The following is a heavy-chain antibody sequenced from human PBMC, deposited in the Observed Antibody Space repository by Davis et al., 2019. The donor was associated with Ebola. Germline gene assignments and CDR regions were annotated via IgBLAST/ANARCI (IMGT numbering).Heavy chain of an antibody. J-gene: IGHJ4*02. D-gene: IGHD5-12*01. CDR1: GDSVSGGSGA. Sequence: HSQTLSLTCAISGDSVSGGSGAWNWLRQSPSRGLEWLGRTYYNSKWFHDYAPSVKTRITINADTSKNLFSLQLSSVTPEDTAVYYCASGWLRTYFDYWGQGALVTVSS. V-gene: IGHV6-1*01. CDR3: ASGWLRTYFDY. CDR2: TYYNSKWFH.